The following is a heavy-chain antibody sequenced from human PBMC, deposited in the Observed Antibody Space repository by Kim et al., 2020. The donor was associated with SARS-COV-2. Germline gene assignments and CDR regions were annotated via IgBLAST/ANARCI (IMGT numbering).Heavy chain of an antibody. Sequence: SETLSLTCTVSGGSISSFYWSWIRQPPGKGLEWIGSIYYTGSTNYNPSLKTRATISVDTSKNQFSLKLSSVTAADTAVYYCARDYGSRKHLYNWFDPWG. CDR1: GGSISSFY. CDR2: IYYTGST. V-gene: IGHV4-59*13. J-gene: IGHJ5*02. CDR3: ARDYGSRKHLYNWFDP. D-gene: IGHD3-10*01.